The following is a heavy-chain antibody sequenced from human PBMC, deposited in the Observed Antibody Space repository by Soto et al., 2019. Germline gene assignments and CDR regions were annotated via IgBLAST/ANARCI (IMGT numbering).Heavy chain of an antibody. CDR2: ISGGGGST. Sequence: GGSLRLSCAASGFSPSSYAMSWVRQAPGKGLEWVSAISGGGGSTYYADSVKGRFTISRDNSKNTLYLQMNSLRAEDTAVYYCAKFYGLGVAGIDYWGQGTLVTVSS. CDR3: AKFYGLGVAGIDY. CDR1: GFSPSSYA. D-gene: IGHD6-19*01. V-gene: IGHV3-23*01. J-gene: IGHJ4*02.